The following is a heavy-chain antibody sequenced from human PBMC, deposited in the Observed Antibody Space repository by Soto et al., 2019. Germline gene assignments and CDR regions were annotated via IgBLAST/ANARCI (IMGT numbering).Heavy chain of an antibody. CDR1: GYTFTSYY. CDR2: MNPNSGNT. Sequence: ASVKVSCKVSGYTFTSYYINWVLQATGQGLEWMGWMNPNSGNTGYAQKFQGRVTMTRNTSISTAYMELSSLRSEDTAVYYCARVVRSGSYYDAFDTWGQGTMVTGSS. J-gene: IGHJ3*02. D-gene: IGHD1-26*01. CDR3: ARVVRSGSYYDAFDT. V-gene: IGHV1-8*01.